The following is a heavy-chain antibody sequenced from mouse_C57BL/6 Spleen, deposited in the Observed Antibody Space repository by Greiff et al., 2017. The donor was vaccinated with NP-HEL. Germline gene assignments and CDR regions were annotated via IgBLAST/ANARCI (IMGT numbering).Heavy chain of an antibody. Sequence: VQLQQSGAELVMPGASVKLSCKASGYTFTSYWMHWVKQRPGQGLEWIGEIDPSDSYTNYNQKFKGKSTLTVDKSSSTAYMQLSSLTSEDSAVYYCARRSWDAMDYWGQGTSVTVSS. D-gene: IGHD4-1*01. V-gene: IGHV1-69*01. CDR1: GYTFTSYW. CDR3: ARRSWDAMDY. CDR2: IDPSDSYT. J-gene: IGHJ4*01.